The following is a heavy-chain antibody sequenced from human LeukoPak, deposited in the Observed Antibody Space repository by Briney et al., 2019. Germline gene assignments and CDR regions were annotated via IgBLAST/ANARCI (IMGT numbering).Heavy chain of an antibody. J-gene: IGHJ4*02. D-gene: IGHD3-22*01. V-gene: IGHV3-66*01. CDR1: GFTVSSNY. CDR2: IYTGGST. Sequence: GGSLRLSCAASGFTVSSNYMSWVRQAPGKGLVWVSVIYTGGSTYYADSVKGRFTISRDNSKNTLYLQMNSLRAEDTAVYYCARVSYYDSSGSSAFDYWGQGTLVTVSS. CDR3: ARVSYYDSSGSSAFDY.